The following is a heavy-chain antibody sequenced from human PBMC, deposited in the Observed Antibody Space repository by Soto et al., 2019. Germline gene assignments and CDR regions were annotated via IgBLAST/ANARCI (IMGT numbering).Heavy chain of an antibody. Sequence: QVQLVQSGAEVKKPGASVKVSCKASGYTFTGYYMHWVRQAPGQGLEWMGWINPNSGGTNYAQKFQGWVTMTRDTSISTAYMELSRLRSDDTAVYYCARDNVLLWFGESSAPLLYGMDVWGQGTTVTVSS. J-gene: IGHJ6*02. CDR3: ARDNVLLWFGESSAPLLYGMDV. D-gene: IGHD3-10*01. V-gene: IGHV1-2*04. CDR1: GYTFTGYY. CDR2: INPNSGGT.